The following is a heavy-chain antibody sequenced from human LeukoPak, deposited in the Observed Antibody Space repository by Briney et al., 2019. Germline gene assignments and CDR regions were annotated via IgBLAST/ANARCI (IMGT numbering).Heavy chain of an antibody. CDR2: IYYSGST. V-gene: IGHV4-61*08. CDR1: GGSISSGDYY. D-gene: IGHD2-21*02. Sequence: PSQTLSLTCTVSGGSISSGDYYWSWIRQPPGKGLEWIGYIYYSGSTNYNPSLKSRVTISVDTSKNQFSLKLSSVTAADTAVYYCARDRVVTNYYYYGMDVWGQGTTVTVSS. J-gene: IGHJ6*02. CDR3: ARDRVVTNYYYYGMDV.